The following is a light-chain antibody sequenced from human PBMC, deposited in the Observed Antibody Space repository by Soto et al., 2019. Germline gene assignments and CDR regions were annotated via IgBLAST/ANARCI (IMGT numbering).Light chain of an antibody. CDR1: QSVSSSY. V-gene: IGKV3-20*01. J-gene: IGKJ2*01. Sequence: EIVLTQSPGTLSLSPGERATLSCRASQSVSSSYLVWYQQKPGQAPRLLIYGASSRATDIPDRFSGSGSGTDFTLTISRLEPEDFAVYYFQQYGSSPYTFGQGTKLESK. CDR2: GAS. CDR3: QQYGSSPYT.